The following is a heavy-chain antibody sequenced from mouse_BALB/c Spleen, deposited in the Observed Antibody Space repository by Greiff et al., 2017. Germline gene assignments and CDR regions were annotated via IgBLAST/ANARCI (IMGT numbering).Heavy chain of an antibody. J-gene: IGHJ4*01. V-gene: IGHV14-3*02. CDR2: IDPANGNT. D-gene: IGHD2-3*01. CDR1: GFNIKDTY. Sequence: VQLKQSGAELVKPGASVKLSCTASGFNIKDTYMHWVKQRPEQGLEWIGRIDPANGNTKYDPKFQGKATITADTSSNTAYLQLSSLTSEDTAVYYCASDGYSLYAMDYWGQGTSVTVSS. CDR3: ASDGYSLYAMDY.